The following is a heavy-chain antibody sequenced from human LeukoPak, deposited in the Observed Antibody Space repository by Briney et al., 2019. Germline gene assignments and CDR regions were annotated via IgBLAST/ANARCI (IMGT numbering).Heavy chain of an antibody. Sequence: GESLKISCKGSGYSFTSYWIGWVRPMPGKGLEWMGIIYPGDSDTRYSPSFQGQVTISADKSISTAYLQWSSLKASDTAMYYCALYITMVRGVISWFDPWGQGTLVTVSS. CDR3: ALYITMVRGVISWFDP. V-gene: IGHV5-51*01. J-gene: IGHJ5*02. D-gene: IGHD3-10*01. CDR2: IYPGDSDT. CDR1: GYSFTSYW.